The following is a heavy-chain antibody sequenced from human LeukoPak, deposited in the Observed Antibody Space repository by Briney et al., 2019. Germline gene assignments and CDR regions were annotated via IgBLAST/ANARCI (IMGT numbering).Heavy chain of an antibody. CDR1: GFTFAGYA. V-gene: IGHV3-48*03. CDR3: ARGYCSGGSCYGGDY. J-gene: IGHJ4*02. CDR2: ISSSGTTI. D-gene: IGHD2-15*01. Sequence: GGSLRLSCAASGFTFAGYAMTWVRQAPGKGLEWVSYISSSGTTIYYAERRFTISRDNAKNSLYLLMNSLRAEDTAIYYCARGYCSGGSCYGGDYWGQGTLVTVSS.